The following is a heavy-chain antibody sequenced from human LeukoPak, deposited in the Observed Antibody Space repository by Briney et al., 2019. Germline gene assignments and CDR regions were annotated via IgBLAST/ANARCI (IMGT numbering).Heavy chain of an antibody. CDR1: GFTFSNYW. J-gene: IGHJ4*02. D-gene: IGHD6-6*01. CDR3: ASTIATRYFDY. Sequence: RGSLRLSCVASGFTFSNYWMSWVRQAPGKGLEWVANIKEDGSEKYYVDSVKGRFTISRDNAKNSLYLQMNSLRAEDTAVYYCASTIATRYFDYWGQGTLVTVSS. CDR2: IKEDGSEK. V-gene: IGHV3-7*03.